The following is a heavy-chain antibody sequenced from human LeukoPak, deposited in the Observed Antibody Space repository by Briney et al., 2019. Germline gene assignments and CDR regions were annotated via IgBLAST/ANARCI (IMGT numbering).Heavy chain of an antibody. CDR1: GFIFSNCW. CDR2: IYPDGNT. V-gene: IGHV3-66*04. CDR3: ARQRDKLGATSAFDI. J-gene: IGHJ3*02. Sequence: PGGSLRLSCETSGFIFSNCWMTWVRQAPGKGLEWVSMIYPDGNTFYANSVKGRFTVSRDNSKNTLDLQMSSLRPEDTAVYYCARQRDKLGATSAFDIWGQGTMVTVSS. D-gene: IGHD1-26*01.